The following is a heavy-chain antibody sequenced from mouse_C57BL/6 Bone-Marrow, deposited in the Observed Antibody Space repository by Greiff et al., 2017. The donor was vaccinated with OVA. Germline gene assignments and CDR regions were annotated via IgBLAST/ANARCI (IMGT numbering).Heavy chain of an antibody. D-gene: IGHD2-3*01. V-gene: IGHV1-69*01. J-gene: IGHJ4*01. CDR2: IDPSDSYT. CDR1: GYTFTSYW. CDR3: AIYFYYAMDY. Sequence: QVQLQQPGAELVIPGASVKLSCKASGYTFTSYWMHWVKQRPGQGLEWIGEIDPSDSYTNYNQKFKGKSTLTVDKSSSTAYMQLSSLTSEDSAVYYCAIYFYYAMDYWGQGTSVTVSS.